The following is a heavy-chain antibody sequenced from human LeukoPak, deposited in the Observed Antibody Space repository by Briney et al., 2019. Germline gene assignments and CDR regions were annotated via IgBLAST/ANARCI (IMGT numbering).Heavy chain of an antibody. CDR2: INHSGST. CDR1: GGSFSGYY. Sequence: SETLSLTCAVYGGSFSGYYWSWIRQPPGKGLEWIGEINHSGSTNYNPSLKSRVTISVDTSQNQFSLKLSSVTAADTAVYYCARGATIFGVVTGYFDYWGQGTLVTVYS. CDR3: ARGATIFGVVTGYFDY. V-gene: IGHV4-34*01. D-gene: IGHD3-3*01. J-gene: IGHJ4*02.